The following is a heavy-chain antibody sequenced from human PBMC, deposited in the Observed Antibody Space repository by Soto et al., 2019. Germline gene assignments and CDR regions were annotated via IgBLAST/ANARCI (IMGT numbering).Heavy chain of an antibody. CDR3: ARGTTTGAWNWFDP. V-gene: IGHV4-38-2*01. J-gene: IGHJ5*02. CDR1: GYSITSGYY. Sequence: KTSETLSLTCAVSGYSITSGYYWGWIRQPPGKGLEWIGSIFHSGSTYYNPSLKSRVTISVDTSKNQFSLKLSSVTAADTAVYYCARGTTTGAWNWFDPWGQGTLVTVSS. D-gene: IGHD4-17*01. CDR2: IFHSGST.